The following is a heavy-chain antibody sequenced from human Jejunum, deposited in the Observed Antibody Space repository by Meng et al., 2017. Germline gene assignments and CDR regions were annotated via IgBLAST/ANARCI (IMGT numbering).Heavy chain of an antibody. D-gene: IGHD5-12*01. CDR2: IFHAGST. Sequence: VQVKEACPGLVKHSGTVCLTCAVSGRAVINANLYSWVSQCPEKGLVWIGEIFHAGSTNYNTSLKSRVTTSLDKTTTIFSLIKRSVTAANTGVYKSAKAGGYKFEYWGQGTLVTVSS. CDR3: AKAGGYKFEY. CDR1: GRAVINANL. J-gene: IGHJ4*02. V-gene: IGHV4-4*02.